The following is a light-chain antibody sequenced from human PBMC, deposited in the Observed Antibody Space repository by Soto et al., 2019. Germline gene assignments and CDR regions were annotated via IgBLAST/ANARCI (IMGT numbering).Light chain of an antibody. CDR3: QTWGSGIHYV. J-gene: IGLJ1*01. V-gene: IGLV4-69*01. CDR1: SGHSSYA. Sequence: QSVLTQSPSASASLGASVNLTCTLSSGHSSYAIAWHQQQPEKGPRYLMKLNSDGSHSKGDGIPDRFSGSSSGAERYLTISSLQSEDEADYYCQTWGSGIHYVFGTGTKLTVL. CDR2: LNSDGSH.